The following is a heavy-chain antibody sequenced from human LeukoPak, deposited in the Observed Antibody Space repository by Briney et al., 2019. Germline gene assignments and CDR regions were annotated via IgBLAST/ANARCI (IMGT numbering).Heavy chain of an antibody. Sequence: GSSVKVSCKASGGTFSSYAISWVRQAPGQGLEWMGGTIPIFGTANYAQKFQGRVTITTDESTSTAYMELSSLRSEDTAVYYCATRTQYCGGDCSFDYWGQGTLVTVSS. CDR1: GGTFSSYA. CDR2: TIPIFGTA. D-gene: IGHD2-21*02. CDR3: ATRTQYCGGDCSFDY. V-gene: IGHV1-69*05. J-gene: IGHJ4*02.